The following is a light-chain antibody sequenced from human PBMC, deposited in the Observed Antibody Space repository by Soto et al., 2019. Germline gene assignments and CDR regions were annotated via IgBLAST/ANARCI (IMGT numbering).Light chain of an antibody. CDR2: SAS. CDR1: QSVSSSY. J-gene: IGKJ1*01. V-gene: IGKV3-20*01. CDR3: QQYGSSPRT. Sequence: EIALTQSPGTLSLSPGERATLSCRASQSVSSSYLAWYQQKPGQAPRLLIYSASSRATAIPDRFSGSGSGTDFTLTISRLEPEDFAVYYCQQYGSSPRTFGQGTKVDSK.